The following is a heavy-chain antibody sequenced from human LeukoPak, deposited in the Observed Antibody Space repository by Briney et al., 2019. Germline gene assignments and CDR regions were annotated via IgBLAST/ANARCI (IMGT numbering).Heavy chain of an antibody. Sequence: SETLSLTCAVYGGSFSGYYWSWIRQPPGKGLEWIGEINHSGSTNYNPSLKSRVTISVDTSKNQFSLKQSSVTAADTAVYYCARAIVVVPAAHFDYRGQGTLVTVSS. CDR1: GGSFSGYY. D-gene: IGHD2-2*01. CDR2: INHSGST. J-gene: IGHJ4*02. V-gene: IGHV4-34*01. CDR3: ARAIVVVPAAHFDY.